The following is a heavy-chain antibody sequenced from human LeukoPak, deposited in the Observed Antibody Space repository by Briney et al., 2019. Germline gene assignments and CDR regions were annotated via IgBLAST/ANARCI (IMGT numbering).Heavy chain of an antibody. V-gene: IGHV1-46*02. Sequence: ASVKVSCKASGGTFKNYAISWVRQAPGQGLEWMGLINPSGGSTNYAQKFQGRVTMTRDTSTSTVYMELSSLRSEDTAVYYCARGPSITMVRGGQWYYYMDVWGKGTTVTISS. J-gene: IGHJ6*03. D-gene: IGHD3-10*01. CDR1: GGTFKNYA. CDR3: ARGPSITMVRGGQWYYYMDV. CDR2: INPSGGST.